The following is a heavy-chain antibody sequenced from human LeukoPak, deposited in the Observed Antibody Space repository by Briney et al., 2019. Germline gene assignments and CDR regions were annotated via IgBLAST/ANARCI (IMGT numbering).Heavy chain of an antibody. D-gene: IGHD3-3*01. V-gene: IGHV4-39*01. CDR3: ARRPGSYESGHGDDN. Sequence: PSETLSLTCSVCGGSISDGLYYWGWLRQPPGTGLQWTASIYYSGNTYYNPSLRSRVTISRDTSKNQFFLTLTSVTAADTAVYFCARRPGSYESGHGDDNWGQGILVTVSS. CDR1: GGSISDGLYY. CDR2: IYYSGNT. J-gene: IGHJ4*02.